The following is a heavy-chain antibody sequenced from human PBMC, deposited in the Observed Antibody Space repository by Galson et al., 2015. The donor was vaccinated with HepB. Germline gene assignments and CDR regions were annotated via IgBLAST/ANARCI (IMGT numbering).Heavy chain of an antibody. J-gene: IGHJ2*01. CDR1: GFTFSSYD. D-gene: IGHD6-13*01. Sequence: SPRLSRAASGFTFSSYDMHWGRQARGKGLECVSAIGTAGDTYYPGSVKGRFTISRENAKNSLYLHMTSLRAGDTAVYYCARSTSSWYLRYFDLWGRGTLVTVSS. CDR2: IGTAGDT. CDR3: ARSTSSWYLRYFDL. V-gene: IGHV3-13*01.